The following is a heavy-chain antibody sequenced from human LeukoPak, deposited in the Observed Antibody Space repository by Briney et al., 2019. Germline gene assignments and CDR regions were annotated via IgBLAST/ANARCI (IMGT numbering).Heavy chain of an antibody. J-gene: IGHJ4*02. CDR3: ARVNTMIVDY. CDR2: ISYDGSNK. Sequence: GGSLRLSCAASGFTFSSYAMHWVRQAPGKGLEWVAVISYDGSNKYYADSVKGRFTISRDNSKNTLYLQMNSLRAEDTALYYCARVNTMIVDYWGQGTLVTVSS. CDR1: GFTFSSYA. V-gene: IGHV3-30*04. D-gene: IGHD3-22*01.